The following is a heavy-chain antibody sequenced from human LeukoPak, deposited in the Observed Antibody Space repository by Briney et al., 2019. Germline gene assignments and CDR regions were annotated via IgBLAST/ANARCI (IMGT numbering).Heavy chain of an antibody. CDR2: IYPGDSDT. V-gene: IGHV5-51*01. D-gene: IGHD3-10*01. CDR1: GYLFSNYW. Sequence: GESLKISCKGSGYLFSNYWIAWVRQMPGKGLEWMGIIYPGDSDTRYSPSFQGQVTISADKSISTASLQWSSLKTSDTAIYYCARGIAGYNSRGFDYWGQGTLVTVSS. CDR3: ARGIAGYNSRGFDY. J-gene: IGHJ4*02.